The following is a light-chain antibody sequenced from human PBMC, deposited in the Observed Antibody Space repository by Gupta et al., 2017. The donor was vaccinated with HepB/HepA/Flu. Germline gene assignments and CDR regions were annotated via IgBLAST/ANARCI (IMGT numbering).Light chain of an antibody. CDR1: RSRSESNC. Sequence: QSVLPQPPSASGTPGQGVTISCSGSRSRSESNCVYCHQQPPETPLNLLIYRSSHRAAAAPDLFSGSTSGTSATLAIRELRAEDDDYYYSAAGNDNFWLFGGGTKLTVL. CDR3: AAGNDNFWL. CDR2: RSS. J-gene: IGLJ3*02. V-gene: IGLV1-47*01.